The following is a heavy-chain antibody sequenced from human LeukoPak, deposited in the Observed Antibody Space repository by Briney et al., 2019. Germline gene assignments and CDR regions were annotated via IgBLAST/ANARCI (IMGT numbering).Heavy chain of an antibody. J-gene: IGHJ5*02. CDR3: ARGLNYYGSGRPWFDP. CDR2: IYYSGST. Sequence: SETLSLTCTVSGGSISSSSYYWGWIRQPPGKGLEWIGSIYYSGSTYYNPSLKSRVTISVDTSKNQFSLKLSSVTAADTAVYYCARGLNYYGSGRPWFDPWGQGTLVTVSS. V-gene: IGHV4-39*01. D-gene: IGHD3-10*01. CDR1: GGSISSSSYY.